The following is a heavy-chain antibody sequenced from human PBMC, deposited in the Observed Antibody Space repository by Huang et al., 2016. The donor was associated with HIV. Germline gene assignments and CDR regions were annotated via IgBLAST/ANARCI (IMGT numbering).Heavy chain of an antibody. V-gene: IGHV5-51*01. J-gene: IGHJ3*02. CDR1: GYTFNGYW. Sequence: EVQLVQSGAVVKKPGESLKISCKGSGYTFNGYWIGWVRQMPGKGLEWVGVIYPGASDTTYSPSFQGQVTISADKSISTADLQWSGLKASDTAMYYCARQGVGDFVVEPTGLGAFDIWGQGTMVTVSS. CDR2: IYPGASDT. D-gene: IGHD2-2*01. CDR3: ARQGVGDFVVEPTGLGAFDI.